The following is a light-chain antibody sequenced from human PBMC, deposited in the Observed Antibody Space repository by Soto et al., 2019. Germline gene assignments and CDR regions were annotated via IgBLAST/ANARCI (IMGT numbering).Light chain of an antibody. V-gene: IGKV1-5*01. CDR3: QQYNNYE. CDR1: QSIASW. J-gene: IGKJ1*01. Sequence: DIQMTQSPSTLSASVGDRVTITCRASQSIASWLAWYQQKPGRAPDLLIYDASTLKSGVPTRFSRSGSVTEFTLTISDLQPDDFATYYCQQYNNYEFGQGTKADI. CDR2: DAS.